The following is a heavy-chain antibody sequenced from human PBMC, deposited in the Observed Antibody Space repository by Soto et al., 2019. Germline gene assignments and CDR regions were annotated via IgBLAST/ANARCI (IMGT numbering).Heavy chain of an antibody. CDR3: AGARIAVAGTLAYYYGMDV. J-gene: IGHJ6*02. Sequence: PSETLSLTCTVSGGSISSSGYYWGWIRQPPGKGLEWIGSIYYSGSTYYNPSLKSRVTISVDTSKNQFSLKLSSVTAADTAVYYCAGARIAVAGTLAYYYGMDVWGQGTTVTVSS. D-gene: IGHD6-19*01. CDR1: GGSISSSGYY. V-gene: IGHV4-39*01. CDR2: IYYSGST.